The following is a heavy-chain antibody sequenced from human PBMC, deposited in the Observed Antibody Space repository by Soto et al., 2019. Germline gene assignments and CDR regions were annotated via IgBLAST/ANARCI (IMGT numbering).Heavy chain of an antibody. CDR1: GFTFSSYS. Sequence: GGSLRLSCAASGFTFSSYSMNWVRHAPGKGLEWVSYISSSSSTIYYADSVKGRFTISRDNAKNSLYLQMNSLRDEDTAVYYCARDLLRDFWSGYYARGYYGMDVWGQGTTVTVSS. V-gene: IGHV3-48*02. J-gene: IGHJ6*02. CDR2: ISSSSSTI. D-gene: IGHD3-3*01. CDR3: ARDLLRDFWSGYYARGYYGMDV.